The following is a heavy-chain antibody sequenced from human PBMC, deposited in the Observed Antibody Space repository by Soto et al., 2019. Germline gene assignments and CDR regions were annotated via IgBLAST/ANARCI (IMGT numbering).Heavy chain of an antibody. CDR3: ARQSPYGDAGY. D-gene: IGHD4-17*01. Sequence: QLQLQESGPGLVTPSETLSLTCTVSGGSIRSSTYYWAWIRQPPGKGLEWIGSIYYSGSTYYNSSLKSRVTISVDTSKNQFSLNLSSVTAADTAVFYCARQSPYGDAGYWGQGTLVTVSS. CDR1: GGSIRSSTYY. V-gene: IGHV4-39*01. J-gene: IGHJ4*02. CDR2: IYYSGST.